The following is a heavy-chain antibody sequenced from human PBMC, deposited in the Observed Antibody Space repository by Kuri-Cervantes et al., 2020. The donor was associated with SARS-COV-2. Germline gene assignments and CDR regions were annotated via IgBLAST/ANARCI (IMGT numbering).Heavy chain of an antibody. Sequence: GRSLRLSCAASGFTFSSYGMSWVRQAPGKGLEWVANIKEDGSEKYYVDSVKGRFTISRDNSKNTLYLQMNSLRAEDTAVYYCAKVGGHREYFQNWGQGTLVTVSS. J-gene: IGHJ1*01. D-gene: IGHD3-16*01. V-gene: IGHV3-7*05. CDR2: IKEDGSEK. CDR1: GFTFSSYG. CDR3: AKVGGHREYFQN.